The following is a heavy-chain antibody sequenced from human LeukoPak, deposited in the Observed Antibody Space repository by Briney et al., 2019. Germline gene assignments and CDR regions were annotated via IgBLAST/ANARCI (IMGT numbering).Heavy chain of an antibody. CDR2: IRKDGSGK. Sequence: GGSLRLSCAASGFTFSKYAMHWVRQAPGKGLQWVANIRKDGSGKYYVDSVKGRFTISSDNAKNTLYLQMNSLRAADTAVYYCARRLAVTTPLTAWGQGTLVTVSS. D-gene: IGHD4-17*01. J-gene: IGHJ5*02. V-gene: IGHV3-7*03. CDR1: GFTFSKYA. CDR3: ARRLAVTTPLTA.